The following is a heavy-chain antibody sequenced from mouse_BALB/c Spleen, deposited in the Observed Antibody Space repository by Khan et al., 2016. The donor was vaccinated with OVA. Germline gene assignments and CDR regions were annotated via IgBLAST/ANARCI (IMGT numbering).Heavy chain of an antibody. J-gene: IGHJ4*01. CDR3: ARIFIGTTDYAMDY. CDR1: GFSLTSYG. CDR2: IWSGGST. Sequence: QVQLKQSGPGLVQPSPTLSITCTVSGFSLTSYGVHWVRQSPGKGLEWMGVIWSGGSTAYNAPFISRLSISKDNSKNQVFFKMNSLQANDAAIYYCARIFIGTTDYAMDYWGQGTSVTVSS. V-gene: IGHV2-2*02. D-gene: IGHD2-14*01.